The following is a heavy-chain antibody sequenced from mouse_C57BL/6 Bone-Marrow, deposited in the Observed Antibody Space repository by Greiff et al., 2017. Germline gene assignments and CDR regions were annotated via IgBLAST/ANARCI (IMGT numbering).Heavy chain of an antibody. J-gene: IGHJ1*03. CDR1: GYTFTDYY. Sequence: QVQLQQSGPELVKPGASVKISCKASGYTFTDYYINWVKQRPGQGLEWIGWIYPGSGNTKYNEKFKGKATLTVDTSSSTAYMQLSSLTSEDSAVXFCARPRYYDGSSYDWYFDVGGTGTTVTVSS. D-gene: IGHD1-1*01. V-gene: IGHV1-84*01. CDR2: IYPGSGNT. CDR3: ARPRYYDGSSYDWYFDV.